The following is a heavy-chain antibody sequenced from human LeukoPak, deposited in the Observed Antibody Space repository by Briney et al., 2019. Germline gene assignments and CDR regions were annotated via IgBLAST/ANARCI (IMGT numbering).Heavy chain of an antibody. CDR3: AKDKDSSGHFDY. D-gene: IGHD6-19*01. CDR2: ISGDGGST. Sequence: PGGPLRLSCAASGFTFDDYAMHWVRQAPGKGLEWVSLISGDGGSTYYADSVKGRFTISRDNSKNSLYLQMNSLRTEDTALYYCAKDKDSSGHFDYWGQGTLVTLSS. J-gene: IGHJ4*02. CDR1: GFTFDDYA. V-gene: IGHV3-43*02.